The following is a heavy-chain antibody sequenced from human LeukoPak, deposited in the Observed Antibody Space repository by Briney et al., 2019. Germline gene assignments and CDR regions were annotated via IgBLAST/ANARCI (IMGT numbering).Heavy chain of an antibody. CDR3: ARGAGWYRLDP. J-gene: IGHJ5*02. CDR1: GGSINNYY. CDR2: IYYSGST. D-gene: IGHD6-19*01. V-gene: IGHV4-59*01. Sequence: SETLSLTCTVSGGSINNYYWSWIRQPPGKGLEWIGYIYYSGSTNYNPSLKSRVTISVDTSKNQFSLKLSSVTAADTAVYYCARGAGWYRLDPWGQGTLVTVSS.